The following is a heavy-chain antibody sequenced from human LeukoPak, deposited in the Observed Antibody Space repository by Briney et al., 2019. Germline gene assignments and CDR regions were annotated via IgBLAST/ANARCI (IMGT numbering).Heavy chain of an antibody. CDR1: GFTFSSYS. CDR3: ARDSLYSSSWYVHYYYYGMDV. Sequence: PGGSLRLSCAASGFTFSSYSMNWVRQAPGKGLEWVSSISSSSSYIYYADSVKGRFTISRDNAKNSLYLQMNSLRAEDTAVYYCARDSLYSSSWYVHYYYYGMDVWGQGTTVTVSS. V-gene: IGHV3-21*01. CDR2: ISSSSSYI. J-gene: IGHJ6*02. D-gene: IGHD6-13*01.